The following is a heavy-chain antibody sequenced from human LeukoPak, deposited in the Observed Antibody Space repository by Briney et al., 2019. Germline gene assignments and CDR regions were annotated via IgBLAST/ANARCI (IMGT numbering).Heavy chain of an antibody. Sequence: GRSLRLSCAASGFTFDDYAMHWVRQAPGKGLEWVSLISGDGGSTYYADSVKGRFTISRDNSKNFLYLQMNSLRTEDTALYYCAKADSSGYYNYYYYYMDVWGKGTTVTVSS. CDR2: ISGDGGST. V-gene: IGHV3-43*02. D-gene: IGHD3-22*01. CDR3: AKADSSGYYNYYYYYMDV. CDR1: GFTFDDYA. J-gene: IGHJ6*03.